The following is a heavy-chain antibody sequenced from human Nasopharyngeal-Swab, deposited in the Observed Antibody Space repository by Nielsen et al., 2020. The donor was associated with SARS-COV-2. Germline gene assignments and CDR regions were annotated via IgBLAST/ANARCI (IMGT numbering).Heavy chain of an antibody. D-gene: IGHD6-19*01. V-gene: IGHV3-21*01. CDR1: GFTFSSYS. CDR2: ISSSSSYI. J-gene: IGHJ4*02. Sequence: GESLKISCAASGFTFSSYSMNWVRQAPGKGLEWVSSISSSSSYIYYADSVKGRFTISRDNAKNSLYLQMNGLRAEDTAVYYCARDGAAVAGGLDYWGQGTLVTVSS. CDR3: ARDGAAVAGGLDY.